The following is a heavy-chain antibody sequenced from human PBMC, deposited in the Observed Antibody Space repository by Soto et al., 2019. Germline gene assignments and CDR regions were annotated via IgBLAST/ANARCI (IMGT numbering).Heavy chain of an antibody. CDR2: INPSGGST. CDR3: ATSVYYDILTGSHYYYYGMDV. Sequence: ASVKVSCKASGYTFTSYYMHWVRQAPGQGLEWMGIINPSGGSTSYAQKFQGRVTMTRDTSTSTVYMELSSLRSEDTAVYYCATSVYYDILTGSHYYYYGMDVWSQGTTVTVSS. CDR1: GYTFTSYY. J-gene: IGHJ6*02. V-gene: IGHV1-46*01. D-gene: IGHD3-9*01.